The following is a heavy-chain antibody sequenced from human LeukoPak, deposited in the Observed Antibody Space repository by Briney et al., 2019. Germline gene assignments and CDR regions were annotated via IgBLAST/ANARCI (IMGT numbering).Heavy chain of an antibody. J-gene: IGHJ3*02. V-gene: IGHV4-59*01. CDR3: ARGTYDSSGWYKDAFDI. CDR2: IYYSGST. D-gene: IGHD6-19*01. CDR1: GGSISSYY. Sequence: PSETLSLTCTVSGGSISSYYWSWIRQPPGKGLEWIGYIYYSGSTNHNPSLKSRVTISVDTSKNQFSLKLSSVTAADTAVYYCARGTYDSSGWYKDAFDIWGQGTMVTVSS.